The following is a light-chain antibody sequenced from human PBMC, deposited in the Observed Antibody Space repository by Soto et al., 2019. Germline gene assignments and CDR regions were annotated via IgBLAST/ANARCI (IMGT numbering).Light chain of an antibody. V-gene: IGLV2-14*01. CDR3: SSYTSSSTLDYV. J-gene: IGLJ1*01. Sequence: QSALTQPASVSGSPGQSITISCTGTSSDVGGYNYVSWYQQHPGKAPKLMIYEVSYRPSGVSDRFSGSKSGNTASLTITGLQAEDEADYYCSSYTSSSTLDYVSGTGTKVTVL. CDR2: EVS. CDR1: SSDVGGYNY.